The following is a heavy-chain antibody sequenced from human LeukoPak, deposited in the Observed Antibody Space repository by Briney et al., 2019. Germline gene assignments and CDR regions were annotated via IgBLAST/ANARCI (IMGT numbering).Heavy chain of an antibody. CDR1: GFTFSSYA. J-gene: IGHJ5*02. CDR2: ISSNGVST. D-gene: IGHD2-2*01. V-gene: IGHV3-23*01. CDR3: AKRSYCSSSSCFFDP. Sequence: GGSLRLSCAASGFTFSSYAMSWVRQAPGKGLEWVSTISSNGVSTYYADSVNGRFTISRDNSKNTLYLQMNTLRVEDTALYYCAKRSYCSSSSCFFDPWGQGTLVTLSS.